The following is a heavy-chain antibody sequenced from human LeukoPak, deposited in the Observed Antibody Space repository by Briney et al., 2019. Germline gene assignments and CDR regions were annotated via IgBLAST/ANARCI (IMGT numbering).Heavy chain of an antibody. J-gene: IGHJ4*02. CDR2: ISSSSSSI. D-gene: IGHD1-26*01. V-gene: IGHV3-21*01. Sequence: GGSLRLSCAAPGLTFSSYSMNWVRQAPGKGLEWVSSISSSSSSIYYVDSVKGRFTISRDNAKNSLYLQMNSLRAEDTAVYYCACGGTYLPYWGQGTLVTVSS. CDR3: ACGGTYLPY. CDR1: GLTFSSYS.